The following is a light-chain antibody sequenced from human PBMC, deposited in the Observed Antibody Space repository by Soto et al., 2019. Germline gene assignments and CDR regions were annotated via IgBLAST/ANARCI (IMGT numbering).Light chain of an antibody. Sequence: DIQMTQSPATLSASVGDRVPITCRASQSINRWLAWYQHKPGRAPKLLIYNGFTSEIRGPSRFSGSGSETELTLTISSLQPDDFATYYCQQYINWPLTFGGGTIVEI. CDR2: NGF. CDR1: QSINRW. J-gene: IGKJ4*02. CDR3: QQYINWPLT. V-gene: IGKV1-5*01.